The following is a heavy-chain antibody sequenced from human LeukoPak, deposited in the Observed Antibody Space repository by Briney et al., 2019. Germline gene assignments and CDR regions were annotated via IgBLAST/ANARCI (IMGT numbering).Heavy chain of an antibody. CDR3: ARGGYSRGPTYFQH. D-gene: IGHD6-13*01. CDR1: GFSFSSYS. J-gene: IGHJ1*01. V-gene: IGHV3-48*01. CDR2: ISWSSSTI. Sequence: SGGSLRLSCAASGFSFSSYSMNWVRQAPGKGLEWVSYISWSSSTIHYADSVKGRFTISRDNAKNSLYLQMNSLRAEDTAVYYCARGGYSRGPTYFQHWGQGTLVTVSS.